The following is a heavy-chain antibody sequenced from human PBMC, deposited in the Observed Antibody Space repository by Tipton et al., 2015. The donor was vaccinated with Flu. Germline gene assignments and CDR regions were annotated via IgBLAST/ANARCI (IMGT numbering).Heavy chain of an antibody. Sequence: LRLSCAVYGGSFSGYYWSWIRQPPGKGLEWIGEINHSGSTNYNPSLKSRVTISVDTSKNQFSLKLSSVTAADTAVYYCARDGARVVPAAIGFFYYYYGMDVWGQGTTVTVSS. CDR1: GGSFSGYY. CDR2: INHSGST. V-gene: IGHV4-34*01. D-gene: IGHD2-2*02. J-gene: IGHJ6*02. CDR3: ARDGARVVPAAIGFFYYYYGMDV.